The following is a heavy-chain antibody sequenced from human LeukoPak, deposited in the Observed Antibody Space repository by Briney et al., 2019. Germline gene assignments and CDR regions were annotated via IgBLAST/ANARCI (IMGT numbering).Heavy chain of an antibody. CDR3: ARGGVTTRGLFDY. J-gene: IGHJ4*02. D-gene: IGHD4-11*01. CDR1: GDSISCYY. CDR2: IYYSGST. V-gene: IGHV4-59*01. Sequence: RSSETLSLTCTVSGDSISCYYWSWIRQPPGKGLEWIGYIYYSGSTNYNPSLKSRVTISVDTSKNQFSLKLSSVTAADTAVYYCARGGVTTRGLFDYWGQGTLVTVSS.